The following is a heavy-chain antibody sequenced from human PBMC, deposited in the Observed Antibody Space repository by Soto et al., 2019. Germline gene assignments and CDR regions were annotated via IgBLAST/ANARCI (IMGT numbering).Heavy chain of an antibody. CDR3: ARDYDFWSANWFVP. D-gene: IGHD3-3*01. CDR1: GYTFTSYG. Sequence: ASVKVSCKASGYTFTSYGISWVRQSPGQGLEWMGWISAYNGNTNYAQKLQGRVTMTTDTSTSTAYMELRSLRSDDTAVYYCARDYDFWSANWFVPWGQGTLVTVSS. J-gene: IGHJ5*02. V-gene: IGHV1-18*01. CDR2: ISAYNGNT.